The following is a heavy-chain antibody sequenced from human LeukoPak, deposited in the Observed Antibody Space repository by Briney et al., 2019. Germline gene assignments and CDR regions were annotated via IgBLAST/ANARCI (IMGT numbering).Heavy chain of an antibody. J-gene: IGHJ5*02. V-gene: IGHV4-39*01. Sequence: SETLSLTCTVSGGSISSSSYYWGWIRQPPGKGLEWIGSIYYSGSTYYNPSLKSRVTISVDTSKNQFSLKLSSVTAADTAVYYCARQGTMTRGGYWLDPWGQGTLVIVSS. CDR2: IYYSGST. CDR3: ARQGTMTRGGYWLDP. CDR1: GGSISSSSYY. D-gene: IGHD3-10*01.